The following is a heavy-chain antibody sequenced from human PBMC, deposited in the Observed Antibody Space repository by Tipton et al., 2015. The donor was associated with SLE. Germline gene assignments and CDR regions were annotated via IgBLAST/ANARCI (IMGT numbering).Heavy chain of an antibody. CDR2: ISTYNANT. CDR3: ARDESGFKDFFDY. D-gene: IGHD5-12*01. CDR1: GYTFTSYG. V-gene: IGHV1-18*01. J-gene: IGHJ4*02. Sequence: QVQLVQSGAEVKKPGASVKVSCKASGYTFTSYGISWVRQAPGQGLEWMGWISTYNANTHYAQKLQGRVTMTRDKTTSTAYMELRSLRSDDTAIYYCARDESGFKDFFDYWGQGTLVTVSS.